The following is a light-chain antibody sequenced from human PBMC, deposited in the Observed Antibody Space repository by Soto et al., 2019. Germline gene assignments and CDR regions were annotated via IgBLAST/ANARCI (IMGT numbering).Light chain of an antibody. J-gene: IGKJ1*01. CDR1: QSVSSSY. V-gene: IGKV3-20*01. Sequence: IVLTQSPGTLSLSPGERATLSCRASQSVSSSYLAWYQQKPGQAPRLLIYDASSRATGIPDRFSGSGSGTDFTLTISRLGPEDFAVYYCQQYGSSPQTFDQGTKVEIK. CDR3: QQYGSSPQT. CDR2: DAS.